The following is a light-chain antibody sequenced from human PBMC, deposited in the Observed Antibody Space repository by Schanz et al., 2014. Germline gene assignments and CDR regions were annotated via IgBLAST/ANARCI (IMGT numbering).Light chain of an antibody. J-gene: IGLJ3*02. Sequence: QSVLTQPPSASGTPGQRVTISCSGSSSNIGTNTVIWYQQLPGTAPKLLIYGNNQRPSGVPDRFSGPKSGTSASLAISGLQAEDEADYYCCSYAGTCTWVFGGGTKLTVL. V-gene: IGLV1-44*01. CDR2: GNN. CDR1: SSNIGTNT. CDR3: CSYAGTCTWV.